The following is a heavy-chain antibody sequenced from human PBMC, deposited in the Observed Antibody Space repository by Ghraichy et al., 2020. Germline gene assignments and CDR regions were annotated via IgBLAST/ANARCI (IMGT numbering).Heavy chain of an antibody. CDR2: ISGGGSST. D-gene: IGHD6-19*01. Sequence: GGSLRLSCEASGFTFSNYAVSWVRQAPGKGLEWVSGISGGGSSTYYADSVNGRFTISRDNSKNTLFLQMHSLRAEDTALYYCAKASSSGWYSLAPAAFDIWGQGTMVTVSS. CDR3: AKASSSGWYSLAPAAFDI. V-gene: IGHV3-23*01. CDR1: GFTFSNYA. J-gene: IGHJ3*02.